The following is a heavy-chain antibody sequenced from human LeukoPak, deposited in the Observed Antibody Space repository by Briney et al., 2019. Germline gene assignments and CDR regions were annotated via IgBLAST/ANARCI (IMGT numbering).Heavy chain of an antibody. CDR2: ISWNSGSI. D-gene: IGHD2-15*01. V-gene: IGHV3-9*01. CDR1: GFTFDDYA. Sequence: PGGSLRLSCAASGFTFDDYAMHWVRRAPGKGLEWVSGISWNSGSIGYADSVKGRFTISRDNAKNSLYLQMHSLRAEDTAVYYCARVVWWQLTYYFDYWGQGTLVTVSS. CDR3: ARVVWWQLTYYFDY. J-gene: IGHJ4*02.